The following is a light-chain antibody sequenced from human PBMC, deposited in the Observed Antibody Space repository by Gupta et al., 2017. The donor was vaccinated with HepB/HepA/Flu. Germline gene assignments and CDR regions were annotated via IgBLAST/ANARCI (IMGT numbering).Light chain of an antibody. CDR2: GAS. J-gene: IGKJ4*01. CDR3: QQTYSTPPT. Sequence: DIQMTQSPSSLSASVGDRVTITCRASQSISRFLNWYQQKPGKAPKLLIYGASTLQSGVPSRFSCSGSGTDFTLTISTLQPEDCGTYYCQQTYSTPPTFGGGTKVEIK. V-gene: IGKV1-39*01. CDR1: QSISRF.